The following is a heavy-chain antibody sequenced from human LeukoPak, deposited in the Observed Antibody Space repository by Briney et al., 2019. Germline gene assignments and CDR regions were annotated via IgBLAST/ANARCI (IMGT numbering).Heavy chain of an antibody. D-gene: IGHD6-19*01. CDR2: ISYDGSNK. Sequence: GGSLRLFCAASGFTFSSYAMHWVRQAPGKGLEWVAVISYDGSNKYYADSVKGRFTISRDNSKNTLYLQMNSLRVEDTAVYYCAKAQGYSSGWPFDYWGQGTLVTVSS. V-gene: IGHV3-30-3*01. CDR1: GFTFSSYA. CDR3: AKAQGYSSGWPFDY. J-gene: IGHJ4*02.